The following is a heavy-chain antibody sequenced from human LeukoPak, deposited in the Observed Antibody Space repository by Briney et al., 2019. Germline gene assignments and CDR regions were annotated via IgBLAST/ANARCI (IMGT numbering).Heavy chain of an antibody. J-gene: IGHJ5*02. Sequence: GGSLRLSCVGSGFIFRSHAMSWVRQAPEKGLEFVSGIYENGGTTYYADSVKGRFSISRDNSKNTLYLQMDSLRGEDTAVYYCAKVEWELLTENWFDPWGQGTLVTVSS. D-gene: IGHD1-26*01. V-gene: IGHV3-23*01. CDR2: IYENGGTT. CDR3: AKVEWELLTENWFDP. CDR1: GFIFRSHA.